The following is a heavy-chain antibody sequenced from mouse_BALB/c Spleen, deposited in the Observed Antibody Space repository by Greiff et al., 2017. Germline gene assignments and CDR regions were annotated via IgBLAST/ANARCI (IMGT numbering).Heavy chain of an antibody. D-gene: IGHD2-4*01. J-gene: IGHJ4*01. V-gene: IGHV5-6*02. CDR3: ARQGFMITTLRDYAMDY. CDR2: ISSGGSYT. CDR1: GFTFSSYG. Sequence: DVKLVESGGDLVKPGGSLKLSCAASGFTFSSYGMSWVRQTPDKRLEWVATISSGGSYTYYPDSVKGRFTISRDNAKNTLYLQMSSLKSEDTAMYYCARQGFMITTLRDYAMDYWGQGTSVTVSS.